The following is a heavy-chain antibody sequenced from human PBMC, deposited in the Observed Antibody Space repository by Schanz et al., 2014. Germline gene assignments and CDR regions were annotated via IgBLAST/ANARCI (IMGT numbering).Heavy chain of an antibody. J-gene: IGHJ3*02. Sequence: VQLVESGGGLVQPGGSLRLSCEASRLTSGYFWMTWVRQAPGKGLEWVAVIWYDGNNKFYADSVKGRFIISRDNSKNTLDLQMNSLRDEDTALYYCAKDMHKDYGGKPQAFDIWGQGTMVTVSS. D-gene: IGHD4-17*01. V-gene: IGHV3-33*06. CDR2: IWYDGNNK. CDR3: AKDMHKDYGGKPQAFDI. CDR1: RLTSGYFW.